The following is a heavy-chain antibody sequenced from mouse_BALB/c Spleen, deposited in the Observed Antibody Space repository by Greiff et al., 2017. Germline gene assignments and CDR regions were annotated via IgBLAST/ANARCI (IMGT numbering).Heavy chain of an antibody. CDR2: ISSGGSYT. Sequence: EVQVVESGGGLVKPGGSLKLSCAASGFTFSSYAMSWVRQSPEKRLEWVAEISSGGSYTYYPDTVTGRFTISRDNAKNTLYLEMSSLRSEDTAMYYCARGGGNYGGTWFAYWGQGTLVTVSA. V-gene: IGHV5-9-4*01. D-gene: IGHD2-1*01. CDR1: GFTFSSYA. J-gene: IGHJ3*01. CDR3: ARGGGNYGGTWFAY.